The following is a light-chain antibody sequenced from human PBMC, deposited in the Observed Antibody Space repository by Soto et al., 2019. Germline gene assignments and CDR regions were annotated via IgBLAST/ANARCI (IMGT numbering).Light chain of an antibody. V-gene: IGKV3-11*01. Sequence: EIVLTQSPATLSLSPGERATLSCRASQSVSSYLAWYQQKPGQAPRLLIYDASNRATGIPARFSGSGSGTDITLTISSLAPEDFAVYYCQQRSTSFGGGTKVEIK. CDR2: DAS. CDR1: QSVSSY. CDR3: QQRSTS. J-gene: IGKJ4*01.